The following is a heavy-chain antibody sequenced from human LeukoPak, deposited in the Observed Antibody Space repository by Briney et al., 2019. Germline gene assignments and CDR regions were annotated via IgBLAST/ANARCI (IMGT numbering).Heavy chain of an antibody. CDR3: ARDVYGDGYNSFDY. Sequence: GFLRLSCAVSGFIVSCNHMNWVRQAPGKGLEWVSVIYSGGYSGGGSFYADAVMGGFTTSSHVSENTLSVQMDSLRAEYGAIYDCARDVYGDGYNSFDYWGVGILVTVSS. D-gene: IGHD5-24*01. CDR1: GFIVSCNH. V-gene: IGHV3-66*01. J-gene: IGHJ4*02. CDR2: IYSGGYSGGGS.